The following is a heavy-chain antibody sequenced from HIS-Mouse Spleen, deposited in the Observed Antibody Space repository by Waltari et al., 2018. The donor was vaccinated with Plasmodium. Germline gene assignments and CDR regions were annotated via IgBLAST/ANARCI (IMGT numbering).Heavy chain of an antibody. V-gene: IGHV3-30-3*01. CDR2: ISYDGSNK. CDR1: GFTFSSYA. D-gene: IGHD6-19*01. CDR3: ASASIAVAGTGTYYYYYYGMDV. Sequence: GFTFSSYAMHWVRQAPGKGLEWVAVISYDGSNKYYADSVKGRFTISRDNSKNTLYLQMNSLRAEDTAVYYCASASIAVAGTGTYYYYYYGMDVWGQGTTVTVSS. J-gene: IGHJ6*02.